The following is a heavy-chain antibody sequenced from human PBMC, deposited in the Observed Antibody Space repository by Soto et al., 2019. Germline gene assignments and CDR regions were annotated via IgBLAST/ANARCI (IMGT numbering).Heavy chain of an antibody. Sequence: GGSLRLSCAASGFTFSSYGMHWVRQAPGKGLEWVAVISYDGSNKCYADSVKGRFTISRDNSKNTLYLQMNSLRAEDTAVYYCAKDGSSRTGTTSPYYFDYWGQGTLVTV. CDR2: ISYDGSNK. D-gene: IGHD1-7*01. V-gene: IGHV3-30*18. CDR3: AKDGSSRTGTTSPYYFDY. CDR1: GFTFSSYG. J-gene: IGHJ4*02.